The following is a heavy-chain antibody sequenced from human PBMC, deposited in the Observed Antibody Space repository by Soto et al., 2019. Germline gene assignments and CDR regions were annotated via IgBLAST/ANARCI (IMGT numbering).Heavy chain of an antibody. J-gene: IGHJ4*02. V-gene: IGHV2-5*02. CDR3: AHIVVAGLGYYFDY. Sequence: QITLKESGPTLVKPTQTLTLTCTFSGFSLSSNRMAVGWFRQPPGKPLEWLALIYWDDDKRYSPFLKRRLTITKDTSKNQVVLTMSNMDPVDTARFYCAHIVVAGLGYYFDYWGQGTLVTVSS. CDR2: IYWDDDK. CDR1: GFSLSSNRMA. D-gene: IGHD6-19*01.